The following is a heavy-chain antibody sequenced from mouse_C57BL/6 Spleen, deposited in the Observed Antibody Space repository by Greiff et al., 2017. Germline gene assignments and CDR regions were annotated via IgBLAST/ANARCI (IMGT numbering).Heavy chain of an antibody. J-gene: IGHJ4*01. Sequence: EVKLQESGPGLVKPSQSLSLTCSVTGYSITSGYYWNWIRQFPGNKLEWMAYISYDGSNNYNPSLKNRISITRDTSKNQFFLKLNSLTTEDTATYYCAGGSLAMDYWGQGTSVTVSS. CDR2: ISYDGSN. CDR3: AGGSLAMDY. CDR1: GYSITSGYY. V-gene: IGHV3-6*01.